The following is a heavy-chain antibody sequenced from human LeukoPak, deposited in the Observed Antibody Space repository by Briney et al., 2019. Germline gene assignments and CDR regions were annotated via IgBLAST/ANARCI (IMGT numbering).Heavy chain of an antibody. CDR3: ARESRDTRITMVRGASGSWSDP. CDR1: GGSISSYY. V-gene: IGHV4-59*01. CDR2: IYYSGST. D-gene: IGHD3-10*01. Sequence: PSETLSLTCTVSGGSISSYYWSWIRQPPGKGLEWIGYIYYSGSTNYNPSLKSRVTISVDTSKNQFSLKLSSVTAADTAVYYCARESRDTRITMVRGASGSWSDPWGQGTLVTVSS. J-gene: IGHJ5*02.